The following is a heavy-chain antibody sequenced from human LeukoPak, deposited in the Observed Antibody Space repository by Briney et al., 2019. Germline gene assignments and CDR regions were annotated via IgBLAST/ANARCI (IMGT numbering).Heavy chain of an antibody. CDR3: AKNVNGGNWYYFDY. CDR2: ISGNGRDT. Sequence: GGSLRLSCAASGFTFSSYAMAWVRQAPGKWLEWVSAISGNGRDTYYPDSVRGRFTISRDNSKNTLYLQMSSLRAEDTAIFYCAKNVNGGNWYYFDYWGQGTLVTVSS. J-gene: IGHJ4*02. V-gene: IGHV3-23*01. CDR1: GFTFSSYA. D-gene: IGHD1-20*01.